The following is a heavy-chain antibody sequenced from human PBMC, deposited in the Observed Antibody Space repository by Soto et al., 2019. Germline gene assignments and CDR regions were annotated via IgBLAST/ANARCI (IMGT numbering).Heavy chain of an antibody. V-gene: IGHV4-59*08. CDR3: ARLGGYYQAFDQ. J-gene: IGHJ4*02. D-gene: IGHD3-22*01. CDR2: IYYSGST. CDR1: GGSISSYY. Sequence: SETLSLTCTVSGGSISSYYGGWFRQPPGKGLEWIGYIYYSGSTTYHPSLKSRGTISVDTSKNQFSLNLTSVTAADTAVYYCARLGGYYQAFDQWGQGSLVTVSS.